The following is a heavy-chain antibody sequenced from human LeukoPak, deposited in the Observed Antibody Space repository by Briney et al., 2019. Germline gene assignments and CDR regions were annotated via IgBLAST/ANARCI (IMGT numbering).Heavy chain of an antibody. Sequence: GGSLRLSCAASGSYWMHWVRQAPGKGLVWVSHINSDGSWTSYADSVRGRFTISKDNAKNTVYLQMNSLRAEDTAIYYCAATRVCGGVLLRPNCLYFEDWGQGTLVTVSS. J-gene: IGHJ4*02. CDR3: AATRVCGGVLLRPNCLYFED. CDR2: INSDGSWT. D-gene: IGHD3-10*01. V-gene: IGHV3-74*01. CDR1: GSYW.